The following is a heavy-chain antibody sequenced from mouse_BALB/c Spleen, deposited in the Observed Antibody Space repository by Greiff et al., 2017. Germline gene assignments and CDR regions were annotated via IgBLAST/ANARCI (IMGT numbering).Heavy chain of an antibody. J-gene: IGHJ1*01. CDR2: ISSGGST. D-gene: IGHD1-1*01. Sequence: EVQRVESGGGLVKPGGSLKLSCAASGFTFSSYAMSWVRQTPEKRLEWVASISSGGSTYYPDSVKGRFTISRDNARNILYLQMSSLRSEDTAMYYCARDYGTSRRYFDVWGAGTTVTVSS. V-gene: IGHV5-6-5*01. CDR1: GFTFSSYA. CDR3: ARDYGTSRRYFDV.